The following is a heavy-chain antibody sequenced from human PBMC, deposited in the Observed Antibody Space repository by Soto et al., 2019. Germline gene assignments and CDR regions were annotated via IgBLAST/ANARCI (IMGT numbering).Heavy chain of an antibody. Sequence: SQTLSLTCAISGDSVSSNSAAWNWIRQSPSRCLEWLGRTYYRSKWYNDYAVSVRGRITINPDTSKNQFSLQLKSVTPDDTAVYYCARGREAGRGDWLDPWGQGTQVTVSS. D-gene: IGHD6-13*01. V-gene: IGHV6-1*01. J-gene: IGHJ5*02. CDR1: GDSVSSNSAA. CDR2: TYYRSKWYN. CDR3: ARGREAGRGDWLDP.